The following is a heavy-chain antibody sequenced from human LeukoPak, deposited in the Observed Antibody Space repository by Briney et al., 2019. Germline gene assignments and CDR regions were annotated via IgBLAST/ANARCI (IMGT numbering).Heavy chain of an antibody. V-gene: IGHV3-21*04. CDR2: ISSSSSYI. Sequence: TGGSLRLSCAASGFTFSSYEMNWVRQAPGKGLEWVSSISSSSSYIYYADSVKGRFTISRDNAKNSLYLQMNSLRAEDTAVYYCARDKLAVAGLHDYWGQGTLVTVSS. CDR1: GFTFSSYE. D-gene: IGHD6-19*01. J-gene: IGHJ4*02. CDR3: ARDKLAVAGLHDY.